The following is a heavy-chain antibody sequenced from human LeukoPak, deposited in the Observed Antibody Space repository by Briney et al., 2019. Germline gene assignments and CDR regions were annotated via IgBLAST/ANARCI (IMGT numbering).Heavy chain of an antibody. CDR2: INTDGSST. D-gene: IGHD6-13*01. Sequence: GGSLRLSCAASGFTFSNYWMHWVRHAPGKGLVWVSRINTDGSSTSYVDSVKGRFTISRDNAKNSLYLQMNSLRAEDTAVYYCARVRIAAAGTFSTHWFDPWGQGTLVTVSS. V-gene: IGHV3-74*01. CDR3: ARVRIAAAGTFSTHWFDP. J-gene: IGHJ5*02. CDR1: GFTFSNYW.